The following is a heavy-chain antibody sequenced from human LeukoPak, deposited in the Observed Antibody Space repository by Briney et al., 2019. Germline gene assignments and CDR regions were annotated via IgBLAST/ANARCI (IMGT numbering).Heavy chain of an antibody. CDR2: ISSSSSYI. CDR3: AREAGSSTLF. J-gene: IGHJ4*02. CDR1: GFTFSSYG. Sequence: GRSLRLSCAASGFTFSSYGMHWVRQAPGKGLEWVSSISSSSSYIYYADSVKGRFTISRDNAKNSLYLQMNSLRAEDTAVYYCAREAGSSTLFWGQGTLVTVSS. D-gene: IGHD2-2*01. V-gene: IGHV3-21*01.